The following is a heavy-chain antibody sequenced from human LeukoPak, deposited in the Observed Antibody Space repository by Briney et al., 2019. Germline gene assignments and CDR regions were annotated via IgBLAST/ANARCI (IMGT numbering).Heavy chain of an antibody. V-gene: IGHV1-46*01. D-gene: IGHD3-10*01. CDR3: ARSNFSMVRGGHYYYYGMDV. CDR1: GYTSTSYY. J-gene: IGHJ6*02. CDR2: INPSGGST. Sequence: GASVKVSCKASGYTSTSYYMHWVRQAPGQGLEWMGIINPSGGSTSYAQKFQGRVTMTRDTSTSTVYMELSSLRSEDTAVYYCARSNFSMVRGGHYYYYGMDVWGQGTTVTVSS.